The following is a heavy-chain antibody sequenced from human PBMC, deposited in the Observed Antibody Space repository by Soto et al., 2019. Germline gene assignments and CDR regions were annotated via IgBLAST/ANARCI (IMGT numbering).Heavy chain of an antibody. D-gene: IGHD6-13*01. J-gene: IGHJ3*02. CDR3: ARETIAAAGRGAFDI. CDR2: IYSGGST. Sequence: EVQLVETGGGLIQPGGSLRLSCAASGFTVSSNYMSWVRQAPGKGLEWVSVIYSGGSTYYADSVKGRFTISRDNSKNTLYLQMNSLRAEDTAVYYCARETIAAAGRGAFDIWGQGTMVTVSS. V-gene: IGHV3-53*02. CDR1: GFTVSSNY.